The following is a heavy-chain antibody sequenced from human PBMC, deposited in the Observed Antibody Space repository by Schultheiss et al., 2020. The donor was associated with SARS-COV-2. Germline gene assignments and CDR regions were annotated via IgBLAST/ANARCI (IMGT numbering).Heavy chain of an antibody. V-gene: IGHV3-30*18. Sequence: GGYLRLSCAASGFTFSSYGMHWVRQAPGKGLEWVAVISYDGSNKYYADSVKGRFTISRDNSKNTLYLQMNSLRAEDTAVYYCAKDYYDSSGYPDAFDIWGQGTMVTVSS. J-gene: IGHJ3*02. CDR3: AKDYYDSSGYPDAFDI. CDR1: GFTFSSYG. CDR2: ISYDGSNK. D-gene: IGHD3-22*01.